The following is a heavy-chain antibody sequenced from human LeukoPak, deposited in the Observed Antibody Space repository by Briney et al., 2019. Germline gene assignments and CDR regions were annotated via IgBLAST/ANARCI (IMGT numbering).Heavy chain of an antibody. CDR3: ARERSYGGFDY. D-gene: IGHD4-23*01. Sequence: GGSLRLSCAPSGFTFTDYTITWVPQAPGKGLEWVSSISTISNIYYADSVKGRFTVSRDNAKNSVYLQTNSLRAEDTAVYYCARERSYGGFDYWGQGT. V-gene: IGHV3-69-1*01. CDR2: ISTISNI. J-gene: IGHJ4*02. CDR1: GFTFTDYT.